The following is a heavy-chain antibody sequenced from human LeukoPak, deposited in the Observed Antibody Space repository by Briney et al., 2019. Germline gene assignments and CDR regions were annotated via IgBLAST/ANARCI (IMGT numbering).Heavy chain of an antibody. J-gene: IGHJ4*02. V-gene: IGHV3-23*01. CDR3: TVRRADLFDY. D-gene: IGHD1-14*01. CDR1: GFTFSSYG. Sequence: GGSLRLSCAASGFTFSSYGMSWVRQAPGKGLEWVSAISGSGGSTYYADSVKGRFTISRDNSKNTLYLQMNSLKTEDTAVYYCTVRRADLFDYWGQGTLVTISS. CDR2: ISGSGGST.